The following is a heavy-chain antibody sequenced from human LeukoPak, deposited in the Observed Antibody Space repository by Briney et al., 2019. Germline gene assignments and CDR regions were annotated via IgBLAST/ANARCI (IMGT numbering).Heavy chain of an antibody. J-gene: IGHJ4*02. Sequence: PGGSLRLSCAASGFTFSSYWMHWVRQAPGKGLVWVSRINSDGSSTSYADSVKGRSTISRENAKKMLYLQMNSLRAEDTAVYYCARAAAWDSSGYLFDYWGQGTLVTVPS. CDR3: ARAAAWDSSGYLFDY. D-gene: IGHD3-22*01. V-gene: IGHV3-74*01. CDR2: INSDGSST. CDR1: GFTFSSYW.